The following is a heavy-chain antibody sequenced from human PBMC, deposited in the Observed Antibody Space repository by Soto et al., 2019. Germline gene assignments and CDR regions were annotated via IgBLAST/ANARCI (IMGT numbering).Heavy chain of an antibody. Sequence: SLRLYCTAGGFTVGSHYMSCVRQAPGKGLGFVSVIYSGGSTDYADSLKGRFTISRDHSKNTLYLQMNSLRAEDTAVYCCARQCDGSSHCLDYWGQGTLVTVS. CDR3: ARQCDGSSHCLDY. J-gene: IGHJ4*02. D-gene: IGHD1-26*01. CDR2: IYSGGST. V-gene: IGHV3-66*04. CDR1: GFTVGSHY.